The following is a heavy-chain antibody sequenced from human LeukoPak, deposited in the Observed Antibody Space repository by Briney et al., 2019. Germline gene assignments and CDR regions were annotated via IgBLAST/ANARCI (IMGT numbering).Heavy chain of an antibody. Sequence: GGSLRPSCAASGFTFSGYGMHWVRQAPGKGLEWVAFIRYDGSNKYYADSVKGRFTISRDNSKNTLYLQMNSLRAEDTAVYYCAREIGRSSSWYDDAFDIWGQGTMVTVSS. J-gene: IGHJ3*02. D-gene: IGHD6-13*01. CDR1: GFTFSGYG. CDR3: AREIGRSSSWYDDAFDI. V-gene: IGHV3-30*02. CDR2: IRYDGSNK.